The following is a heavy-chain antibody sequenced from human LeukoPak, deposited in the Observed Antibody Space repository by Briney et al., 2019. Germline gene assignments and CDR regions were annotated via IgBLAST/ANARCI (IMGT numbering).Heavy chain of an antibody. V-gene: IGHV1-46*01. D-gene: IGHD1-26*01. CDR2: INPSGGST. J-gene: IGHJ6*03. CDR3: AKGYGWEASYYYYYMDV. CDR1: GYTFTSYY. Sequence: GASVKVSCKASGYTFTSYYMHWVRQAPGQGLEWMGIINPSGGSTSDAQKFQGRVTMTRDMSTSTVYMELSSLRSEDTAVYYCAKGYGWEASYYYYYMDVWGKGTTVTFSS.